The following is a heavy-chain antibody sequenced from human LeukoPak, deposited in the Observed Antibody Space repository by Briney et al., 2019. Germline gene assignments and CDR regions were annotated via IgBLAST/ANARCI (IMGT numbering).Heavy chain of an antibody. CDR3: ARAPVAGTFDY. Sequence: PGGSLRLSCAASGFTFSSYAMHWVRQAPGKGLEWVAVISYDGSNKYYADSVKGRFTISRDNSKNTLYQQMNSLRAEDTAVYYCARAPVAGTFDYWGQGTLVTVSS. CDR1: GFTFSSYA. CDR2: ISYDGSNK. J-gene: IGHJ4*02. D-gene: IGHD6-19*01. V-gene: IGHV3-30-3*01.